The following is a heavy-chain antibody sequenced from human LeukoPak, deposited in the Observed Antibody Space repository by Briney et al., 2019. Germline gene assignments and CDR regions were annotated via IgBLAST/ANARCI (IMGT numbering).Heavy chain of an antibody. CDR2: INPNSGGT. V-gene: IGHV1-2*04. D-gene: IGHD6-13*01. CDR1: GYTFTGYY. J-gene: IGHJ4*02. CDR3: ARDGGIAAAGLFDY. Sequence: ASVKVSCKASGYTFTGYYMHWVRQAPGQGLEWMGWINPNSGGTNYAQKFQGWVTMTRDTSISTAYMELSRLRSDDTAVYYCARDGGIAAAGLFDYWGQGTLVTVSS.